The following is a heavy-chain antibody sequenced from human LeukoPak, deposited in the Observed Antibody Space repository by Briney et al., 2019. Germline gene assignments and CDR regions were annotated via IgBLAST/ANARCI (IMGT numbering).Heavy chain of an antibody. Sequence: GGSLRLSCAASGFTFSNYAMSWVRQAPGKGLEWVSAISGSGGSTYYADSVKGRFTFSRDNSKNTLYLQMNSLRAEDTAVYYCVRHYDSSGYYYLDYWGQGTLVTVSS. CDR1: GFTFSNYA. D-gene: IGHD3-22*01. V-gene: IGHV3-23*01. CDR3: VRHYDSSGYYYLDY. CDR2: ISGSGGST. J-gene: IGHJ4*02.